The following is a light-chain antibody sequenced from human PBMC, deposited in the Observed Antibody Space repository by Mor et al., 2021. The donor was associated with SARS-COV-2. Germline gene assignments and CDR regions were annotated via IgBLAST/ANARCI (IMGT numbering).Light chain of an antibody. CDR3: CSYAGSPYV. V-gene: IGLV2-11*01. Sequence: EVGGYNYVSWYQQHPGKAPKLMIYDVTKRPSGVPDRFSGSKSGNTASLTISGLQAEDEADYYCCSYAGSPYVFGTGTKVTVL. CDR2: DVT. J-gene: IGLJ1*01. CDR1: EVGGYNY.